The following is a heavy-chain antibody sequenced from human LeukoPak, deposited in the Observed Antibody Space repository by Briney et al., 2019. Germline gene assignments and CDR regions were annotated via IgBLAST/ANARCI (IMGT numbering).Heavy chain of an antibody. D-gene: IGHD6-6*01. CDR2: ISYDGSNK. Sequence: GGSLRLSCAASGSTFSTYAMHWVRQAPGKGLEWVAVISYDGSNKYYADSVKGRFTISRDNSKNTLYLQMNSLRAEDTAVYYCARDPESSSFFDYWGQGTLVTVSS. CDR3: ARDPESSSFFDY. CDR1: GSTFSTYA. J-gene: IGHJ4*02. V-gene: IGHV3-30-3*01.